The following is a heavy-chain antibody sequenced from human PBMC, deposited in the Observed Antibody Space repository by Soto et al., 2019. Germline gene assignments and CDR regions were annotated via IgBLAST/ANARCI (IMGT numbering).Heavy chain of an antibody. CDR1: GYTFTSYD. Sequence: QVQLVQSGAEVKKPGASVKVSCKASGYTFTSYDINWVRQATGQGLEWMGWMNPNSGNTGYAQKFQGRVTMTRHTSISTAYVELSSLRSDGTAVYYCARVVRSGDYTHDYWGQGTLVTVSS. V-gene: IGHV1-8*01. CDR2: MNPNSGNT. CDR3: ARVVRSGDYTHDY. J-gene: IGHJ4*02. D-gene: IGHD4-17*01.